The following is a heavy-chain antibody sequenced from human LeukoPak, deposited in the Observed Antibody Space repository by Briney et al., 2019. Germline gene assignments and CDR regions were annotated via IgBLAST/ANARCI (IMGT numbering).Heavy chain of an antibody. J-gene: IGHJ4*02. CDR2: VSAGGST. Sequence: GGSLRLSCAASGLTFSNYVMNWVRQGPGKGLEWVSGVSAGGSTYYADSVKGRFIISRDNSKNTLYLQMNSLRAEDTAVYYCAKDHAGWELLKAFDYWGQGTLVTVSS. CDR3: AKDHAGWELLKAFDY. V-gene: IGHV3-23*01. D-gene: IGHD1-26*01. CDR1: GLTFSNYV.